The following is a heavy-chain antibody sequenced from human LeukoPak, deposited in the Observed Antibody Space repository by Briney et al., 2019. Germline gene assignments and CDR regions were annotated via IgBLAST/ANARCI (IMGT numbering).Heavy chain of an antibody. Sequence: SVKVSCKASRGTFSSYAISWVRQAPGQGLEWMGRIIPIFGTANYAQKFQGGVTITTDESTSTAYMELSSLRSEDTAVYYCACSDYYYYYMDVWGKGTTVTVSS. D-gene: IGHD2-15*01. CDR1: RGTFSSYA. V-gene: IGHV1-69*05. J-gene: IGHJ6*03. CDR3: ACSDYYYYYMDV. CDR2: IIPIFGTA.